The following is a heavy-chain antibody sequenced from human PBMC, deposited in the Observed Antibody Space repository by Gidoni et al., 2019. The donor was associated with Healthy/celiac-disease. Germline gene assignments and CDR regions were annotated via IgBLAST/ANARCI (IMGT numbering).Heavy chain of an antibody. Sequence: QVQLVQSGAEVTKPGASVKVSCKASGYTFTSYDINWVRQATGQGLEWMGWMNPNRGNKGYAQKFQGRVTMTRNTSISTAYMELSSLRSEDTAVYYCARVYYDFWSGYYTWGQGTLVTVSS. CDR2: MNPNRGNK. CDR1: GYTFTSYD. D-gene: IGHD3-3*01. J-gene: IGHJ5*02. V-gene: IGHV1-8*01. CDR3: ARVYYDFWSGYYT.